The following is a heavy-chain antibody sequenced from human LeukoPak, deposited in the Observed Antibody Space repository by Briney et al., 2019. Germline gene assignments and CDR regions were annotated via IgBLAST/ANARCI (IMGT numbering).Heavy chain of an antibody. D-gene: IGHD6-19*01. CDR1: GASISRYY. V-gene: IGHV4-34*01. J-gene: IGHJ4*02. CDR3: ARGGWSPVDY. CDR2: INHSGST. Sequence: SETLSLTCTVSGASISRYYWSWIRQAPMKGLEWIGEINHSGSTNYNPSLKSRVTISVDTSKNQFSLKLSSVTAADTAVYYCARGGWSPVDYWGQGTLVTVSS.